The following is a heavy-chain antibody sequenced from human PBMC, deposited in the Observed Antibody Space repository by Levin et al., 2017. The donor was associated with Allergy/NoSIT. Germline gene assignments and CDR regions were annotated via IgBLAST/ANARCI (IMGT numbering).Heavy chain of an antibody. Sequence: GESLKISCAASGFTFSSYGMHWVRQAPGKGLEWVAVISYDGSNKYYADSVKGRFTISRDNSKNTLYLQMNSLRAEDTAVYYCAKVIRRYSSGWGIDYWGQGTLVTVSS. V-gene: IGHV3-30*18. CDR1: GFTFSSYG. CDR2: ISYDGSNK. J-gene: IGHJ4*02. D-gene: IGHD6-19*01. CDR3: AKVIRRYSSGWGIDY.